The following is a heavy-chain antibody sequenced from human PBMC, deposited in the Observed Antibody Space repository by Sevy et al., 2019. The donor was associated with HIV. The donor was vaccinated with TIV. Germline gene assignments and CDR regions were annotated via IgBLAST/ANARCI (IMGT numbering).Heavy chain of an antibody. CDR1: GFTFSNYA. CDR3: ARGGYYYDNAAYYALDS. V-gene: IGHV3-33*01. D-gene: IGHD3-22*01. J-gene: IGHJ4*02. CDR2: IWSDGAYQ. Sequence: GGSLSLSCAATGFTFSNYAMHWVRQAPGKGLEWVVIIWSDGAYQYHGDSVKGRFTISRDNSKNTLYLQMNNVRVEDTAVYYCARGGYYYDNAAYYALDSWGQGTLVTVSS.